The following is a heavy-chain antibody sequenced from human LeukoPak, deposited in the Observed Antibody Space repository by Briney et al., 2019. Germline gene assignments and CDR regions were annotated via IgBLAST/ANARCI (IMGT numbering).Heavy chain of an antibody. V-gene: IGHV1-18*01. CDR2: ISAYNGNR. Sequence: GASVTVSCKASVYTFTGYGISWVGQALGQGLEGLGWISAYNGNRNYAQKLQGRVTMTADTFTSTAYMELRSLTSDDTAVYYCARDRRQGLRLGDPRFDYWGQGTLVSVSS. CDR3: ARDRRQGLRLGDPRFDY. D-gene: IGHD3-16*01. CDR1: VYTFTGYG. J-gene: IGHJ4*01.